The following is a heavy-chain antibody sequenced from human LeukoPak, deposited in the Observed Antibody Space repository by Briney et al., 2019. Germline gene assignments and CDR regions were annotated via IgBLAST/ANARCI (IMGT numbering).Heavy chain of an antibody. CDR3: ARGYSSSWYVDY. Sequence: SETLSLTCTVSGGSISSYYWSWIRQPPGKGLEWIGYIYYSGSTNYNPSLKSRVTISVDTSKNQFSLKLSSVTAADTAVYYCARGYSSSWYVDYWGQETLVTVSS. D-gene: IGHD6-13*01. CDR2: IYYSGST. CDR1: GGSISSYY. J-gene: IGHJ4*02. V-gene: IGHV4-59*01.